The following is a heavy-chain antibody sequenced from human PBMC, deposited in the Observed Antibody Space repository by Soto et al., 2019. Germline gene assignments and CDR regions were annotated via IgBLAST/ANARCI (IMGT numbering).Heavy chain of an antibody. J-gene: IGHJ3*01. Sequence: PGGSLRLSCAASGFTFSSYSMNWVRQAPGKGLQWVANIKQDGSQKWYVDSVKGRFTISRDNAKTSLYLQMNSLRVEDTAVYYCVRGDFHDSSGPFSDAFDVWGQGIMVTVSS. V-gene: IGHV3-7*04. CDR1: GFTFSSYS. D-gene: IGHD3-22*01. CDR3: VRGDFHDSSGPFSDAFDV. CDR2: IKQDGSQK.